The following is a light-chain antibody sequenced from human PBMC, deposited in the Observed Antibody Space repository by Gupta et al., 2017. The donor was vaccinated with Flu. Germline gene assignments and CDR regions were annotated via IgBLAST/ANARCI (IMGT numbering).Light chain of an antibody. CDR3: QQYNSYTGT. CDR1: QSITGW. Sequence: PSPLSSSVGDRVTITCRASQSITGWLAWYQQKPGKAPKLLIYKTSSLESGVPSRFSGSGSGTEFTLTISSLQPDDFATYYCQQYNSYTGTFGQGTKVEIK. J-gene: IGKJ1*01. V-gene: IGKV1-5*03. CDR2: KTS.